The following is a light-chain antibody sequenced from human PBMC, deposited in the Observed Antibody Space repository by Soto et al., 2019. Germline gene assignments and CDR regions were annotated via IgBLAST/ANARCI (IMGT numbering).Light chain of an antibody. J-gene: IGLJ1*01. V-gene: IGLV3-25*03. Sequence: SSELTQPPSVSVSPGQTARITCSGDVLSDQYGYWYQQKPGQAPVLVMYKDSERPSGIPERFSGSSSGTTVTLTISGVQAEDEADYYCQSADSSGTYLYVFGTGTKLPS. CDR1: VLSDQY. CDR2: KDS. CDR3: QSADSSGTYLYV.